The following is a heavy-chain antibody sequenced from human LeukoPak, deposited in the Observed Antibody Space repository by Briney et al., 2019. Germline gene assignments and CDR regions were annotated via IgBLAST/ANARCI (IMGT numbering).Heavy chain of an antibody. V-gene: IGHV4-34*01. CDR1: GGSFSGYY. Sequence: SETLSLTCVVSGGSFSGYYWTWIRQPPGKGLEWIGEINHSGSANCNPSLKSRVTISVDTSKNQFSLKLSSVTAADTAVYYCARGRAYDSSGYSTDYWGQGTLVTVSS. CDR2: INHSGSA. CDR3: ARGRAYDSSGYSTDY. J-gene: IGHJ4*02. D-gene: IGHD3-22*01.